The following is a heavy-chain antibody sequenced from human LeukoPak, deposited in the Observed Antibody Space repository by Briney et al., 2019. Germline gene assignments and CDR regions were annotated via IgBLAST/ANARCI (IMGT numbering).Heavy chain of an antibody. CDR3: AVSPTYCSGGSCYSYSFDY. Sequence: ASVKVSSKASGGTFISYAISWVRQAPGQGLGWMGGVIPIFGKANYAQKFQGRVTITADKSTSTAYMELSSLRSEDTAVYYCAVSPTYCSGGSCYSYSFDYWGQGTLVTVSS. D-gene: IGHD2-15*01. J-gene: IGHJ4*02. CDR2: VIPIFGKA. CDR1: GGTFISYA. V-gene: IGHV1-69*06.